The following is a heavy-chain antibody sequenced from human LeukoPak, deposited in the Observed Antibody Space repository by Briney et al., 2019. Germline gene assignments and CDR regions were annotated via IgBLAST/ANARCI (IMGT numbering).Heavy chain of an antibody. V-gene: IGHV3-23*01. CDR1: GFTFSSYF. D-gene: IGHD6-13*01. CDR3: AKDVLYSSSWYWGDY. J-gene: IGHJ4*02. Sequence: GGSLRLSCAASGFTFSSYFMSWVRQAPGKGLEWVSAISGSGGSTYYADSVKGRFTISRDNSKNTLFLQMNSLRAEDTAEYYCAKDVLYSSSWYWGDYWGQGTLVTVSS. CDR2: ISGSGGST.